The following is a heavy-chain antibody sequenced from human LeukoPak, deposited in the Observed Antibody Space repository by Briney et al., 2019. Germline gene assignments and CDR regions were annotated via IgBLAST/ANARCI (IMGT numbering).Heavy chain of an antibody. CDR3: ARDQISVFDY. Sequence: PGGSLRLSCAASGFTFSSYWMHWVRQGPGKGLVWGSRINREGSRRTYADSVKGRFTISRDNAKNTLYLQMSRLRAEDTAVYCCARDQISVFDYWGPGTLVTVSS. CDR1: GFTFSSYW. J-gene: IGHJ4*02. V-gene: IGHV3-74*01. D-gene: IGHD5/OR15-5a*01. CDR2: INREGSRR.